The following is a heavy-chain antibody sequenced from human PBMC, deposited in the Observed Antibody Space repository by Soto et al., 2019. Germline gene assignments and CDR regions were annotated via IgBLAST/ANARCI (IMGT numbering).Heavy chain of an antibody. Sequence: LSLTCTVSGGSISRYYWSWIRQPPGKGLEWIGYIYYSGSTNYNPSLKSRVTISVDTSKNQFSLKLSSVTAADTAVYYCARGVIAVAGLKGFFDYWGQGTLVTVSS. V-gene: IGHV4-59*01. CDR2: IYYSGST. D-gene: IGHD6-19*01. J-gene: IGHJ4*02. CDR3: ARGVIAVAGLKGFFDY. CDR1: GGSISRYY.